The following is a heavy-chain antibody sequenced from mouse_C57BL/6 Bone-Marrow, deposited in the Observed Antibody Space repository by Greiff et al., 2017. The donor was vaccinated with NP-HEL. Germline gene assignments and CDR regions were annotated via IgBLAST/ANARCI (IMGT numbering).Heavy chain of an antibody. J-gene: IGHJ3*01. Sequence: QVQLQQSGPGLVQPSQSLSITCTVSGFSLTSYGVHWVRQSPGKGLEWLGVIWSGGSTDYNAAIISRLSIRKDKSKSQVFVKMISLQDDDTAIYYGARKELRSQFAYWGQGTLVTVSA. CDR2: IWSGGST. V-gene: IGHV2-2*01. CDR3: ARKELRSQFAY. CDR1: GFSLTSYG. D-gene: IGHD1-1*01.